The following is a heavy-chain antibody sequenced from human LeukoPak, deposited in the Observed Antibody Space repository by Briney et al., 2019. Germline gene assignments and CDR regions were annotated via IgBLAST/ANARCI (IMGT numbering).Heavy chain of an antibody. CDR1: GFTFSSYA. Sequence: GGSLRLSCAASGFTFSSYAMHWVRQAPGKGLEWVAVVSYDGSNKYYADSVKGRFTISRDNSKNTLYLQMNSLRAEDTAVYYCARGPDYRSITMIVVWGQGTLVTVSS. D-gene: IGHD3-22*01. V-gene: IGHV3-30*04. CDR3: ARGPDYRSITMIVV. J-gene: IGHJ4*02. CDR2: VSYDGSNK.